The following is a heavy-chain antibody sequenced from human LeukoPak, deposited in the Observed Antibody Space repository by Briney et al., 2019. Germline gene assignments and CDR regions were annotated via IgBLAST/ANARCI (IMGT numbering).Heavy chain of an antibody. CDR3: AKISGGIAAAGTLDGAFDI. D-gene: IGHD6-13*01. CDR1: GVTFSSYD. J-gene: IGHJ3*02. V-gene: IGHV3-23*01. Sequence: SGGTLRLSCAASGVTFSSYDMRWVRQAPGKGLEWVSAISGSGGSTYYADSVKGRFTISRDNSKNTLYLQMNSLRAEDTAVYYCAKISGGIAAAGTLDGAFDIWGQGTMVTVSS. CDR2: ISGSGGST.